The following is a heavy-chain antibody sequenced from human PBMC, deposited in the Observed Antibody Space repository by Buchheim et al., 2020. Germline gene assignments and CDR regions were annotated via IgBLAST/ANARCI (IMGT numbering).Heavy chain of an antibody. V-gene: IGHV5-51*01. Sequence: EVQLVQSGTEVKKAGESLKISCKGSGYRFSDYWIGWVRQMPGKGLEWMGIIYPGDSQTRYSPSFQGQVTMSADKSISTAYLMWRSLKASDTAMFYCASFAGVISAKNCFDSWGQGTL. CDR1: GYRFSDYW. D-gene: IGHD3-16*02. J-gene: IGHJ5*01. CDR2: IYPGDSQT. CDR3: ASFAGVISAKNCFDS.